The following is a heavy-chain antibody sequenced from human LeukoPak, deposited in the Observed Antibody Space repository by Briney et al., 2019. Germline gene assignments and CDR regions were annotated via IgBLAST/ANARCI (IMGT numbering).Heavy chain of an antibody. CDR2: INPNSGGT. CDR3: ARGGIAARPYYYYMDV. Sequence: GASVKVSCKASGYTFTGYYMHWVRQAPGQGLEWMGRINPNSGGTNYAQTFQGRVTMTRDTSISTAYMELSRLRSDDTAVYYCARGGIAARPYYYYMDVWGKGTTVTVSS. J-gene: IGHJ6*03. V-gene: IGHV1-2*06. CDR1: GYTFTGYY. D-gene: IGHD6-6*01.